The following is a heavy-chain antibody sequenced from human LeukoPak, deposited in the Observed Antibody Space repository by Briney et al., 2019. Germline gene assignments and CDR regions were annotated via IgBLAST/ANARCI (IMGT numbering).Heavy chain of an antibody. Sequence: ASVKVSCKASGYTFTSYGYNWVRQAPGQGLVWMGWISAYNGNTNYAQKLQGRVTMTTVTSTSTVYMELRSLTSDDTAVYYCARAKTLEPTPSNAFDIWGQGTMVTVSS. D-gene: IGHD1-1*01. CDR3: ARAKTLEPTPSNAFDI. CDR2: ISAYNGNT. V-gene: IGHV1-18*01. J-gene: IGHJ3*02. CDR1: GYTFTSYG.